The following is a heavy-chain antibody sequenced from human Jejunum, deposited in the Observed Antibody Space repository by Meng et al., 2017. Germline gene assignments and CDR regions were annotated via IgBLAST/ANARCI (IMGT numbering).Heavy chain of an antibody. CDR2: ANT. J-gene: IGHJ4*02. CDR3: ARDSMGLLDY. D-gene: IGHD3-16*01. V-gene: IGHV4-61*08. CDR1: SGSVSLPGYP. Sequence: QGQRNGTGPGPVSPPTALSRSSSVASGSVSLPGYPGGWIRQPPGRRQEWIGYANTNYNPYLTRRVTISLDTSRNLFTLSLTSVTAADTAVYYCARDSMGLLDYWGQGILVTVSS.